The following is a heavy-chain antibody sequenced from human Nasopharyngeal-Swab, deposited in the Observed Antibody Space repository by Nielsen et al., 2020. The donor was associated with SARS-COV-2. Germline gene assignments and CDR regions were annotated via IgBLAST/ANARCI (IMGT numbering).Heavy chain of an antibody. V-gene: IGHV3-30*18. CDR3: AKAFGEDQLAEDAFDA. D-gene: IGHD3-16*01. CDR2: ISYDGSIK. J-gene: IGHJ3*01. Sequence: GASLKISCAASGFTFSNYGMHWVRQAPGKVLEWVAVISYDGSIKSYADSVRGRFLISRDNSHNTLYLQMSRLRTEDRAVYYCAKAFGEDQLAEDAFDAWGQGTMVTVSS. CDR1: GFTFSNYG.